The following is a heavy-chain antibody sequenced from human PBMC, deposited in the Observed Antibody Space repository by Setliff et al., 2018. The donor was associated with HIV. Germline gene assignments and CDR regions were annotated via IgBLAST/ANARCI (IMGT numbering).Heavy chain of an antibody. CDR2: ITPSGAT. CDR1: GGSVSGHY. D-gene: IGHD2-2*01. J-gene: IGHJ5*02. CDR3: ARGGTSSNWFGP. Sequence: SETLSLTCAVYGGSVSGHYWGWFRQPPGKGLEWIGEITPSGATNYNPSLKSRVTISLDTSKNQFSLKLTSVTAADTAVYYCARGGTSSNWFGPWGQGTLVTVSS. V-gene: IGHV4-34*01.